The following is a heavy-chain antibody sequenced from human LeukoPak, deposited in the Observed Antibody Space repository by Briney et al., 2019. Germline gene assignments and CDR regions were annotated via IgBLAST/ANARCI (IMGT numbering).Heavy chain of an antibody. J-gene: IGHJ4*02. CDR2: IYPGDSDT. Sequence: GESLKISCKGSGYSFTSYWIGWVRQMPGKGLEWMGIIYPGDSDTRYSPSFQGHVTISADKSISTAYLQWSSLKASDTAMYYCASSYYDFWSGYSDFDYRGQGTLVTVSS. CDR3: ASSYYDFWSGYSDFDY. V-gene: IGHV5-51*01. CDR1: GYSFTSYW. D-gene: IGHD3-3*01.